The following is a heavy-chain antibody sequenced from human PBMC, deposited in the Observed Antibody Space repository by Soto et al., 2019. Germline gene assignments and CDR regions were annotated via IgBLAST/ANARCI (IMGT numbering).Heavy chain of an antibody. CDR3: ARETLYCSGGSCNHGLDP. V-gene: IGHV3-30-3*01. J-gene: IGHJ5*02. D-gene: IGHD2-15*01. Sequence: GGSLRLSCAASGFTFSSYAMHWVRQAPGKGLEWVAVISYDGSNKYYADSVKGRFTISRDNSKNTLYLQMNSLRAEDTAVYYCARETLYCSGGSCNHGLDPWGQGTLVTVSS. CDR1: GFTFSSYA. CDR2: ISYDGSNK.